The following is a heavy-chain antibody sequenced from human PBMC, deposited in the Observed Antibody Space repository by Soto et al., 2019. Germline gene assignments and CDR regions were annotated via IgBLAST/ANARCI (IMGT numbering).Heavy chain of an antibody. CDR2: IYYSGST. CDR1: GGSISSGGYY. D-gene: IGHD3-10*01. J-gene: IGHJ3*02. V-gene: IGHV4-31*03. CDR3: ARXPPFYYGSGSYHDAFDI. Sequence: SETLSLTCTVSGGSISSGGYYWSWIRQHPGKGLEWIGYIYYSGSTYYNPSLKSRVTISVDTSKNQFSLKLSSVTAADTAVYYCARXPPFYYGSGSYHDAFDIWGQGTMVNVSS.